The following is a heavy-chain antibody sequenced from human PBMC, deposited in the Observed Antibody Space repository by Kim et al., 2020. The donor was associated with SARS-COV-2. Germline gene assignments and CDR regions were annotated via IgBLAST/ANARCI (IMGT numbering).Heavy chain of an antibody. J-gene: IGHJ4*02. CDR1: GFTFSSYA. CDR2: ISYDGSNK. Sequence: GGSLRLSCAASGFTFSSYAMHWVRQAPGKGLEWVAVISYDGSNKYYADSVKGRFTISRDNSKNTLYLQMNSLRAEDTAVYYCARVQYSGYDFDYWGQGTLVTVSS. V-gene: IGHV3-30*04. CDR3: ARVQYSGYDFDY. D-gene: IGHD5-12*01.